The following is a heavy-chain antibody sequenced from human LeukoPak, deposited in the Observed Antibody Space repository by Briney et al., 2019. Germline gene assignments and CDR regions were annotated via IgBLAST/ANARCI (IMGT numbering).Heavy chain of an antibody. V-gene: IGHV3-74*01. CDR2: INSEGSST. CDR3: ARGVAAAVYYFDY. D-gene: IGHD6-13*01. J-gene: IGHJ4*02. Sequence: PGGSLRLSCAASGFTFSSYWMHWVRQAPGKGLVGVSRINSEGSSTSYADSVKGRFTIPRDNAKNTLYLQMNSLRAEDTAVYYCARGVAAAVYYFDYWGQGTLVTVSP. CDR1: GFTFSSYW.